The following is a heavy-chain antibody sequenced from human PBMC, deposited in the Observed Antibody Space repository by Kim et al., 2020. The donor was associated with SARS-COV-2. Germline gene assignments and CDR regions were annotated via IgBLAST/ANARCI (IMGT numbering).Heavy chain of an antibody. D-gene: IGHD6-6*01. J-gene: IGHJ4*02. CDR3: AGDSSSASFDY. V-gene: IGHV1-2*02. CDR2: T. Sequence: TNYAQKFQGRVTMTRDTSISTAYMELSRLRSGDTAVYYCAGDSSSASFDYWGQGTLVTVSS.